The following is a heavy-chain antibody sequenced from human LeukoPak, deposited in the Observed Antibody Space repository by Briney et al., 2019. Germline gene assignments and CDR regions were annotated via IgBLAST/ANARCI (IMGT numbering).Heavy chain of an antibody. D-gene: IGHD3-10*01. CDR2: MNPNSGNT. J-gene: IGHJ4*02. CDR3: ARDLSGSYPDASDY. V-gene: IGHV1-8*02. Sequence: ASVKVSCKASGGTFSSYAISWVRQATGQGLEWMGWMNPNSGNTGYAQKFQGRVTMTRNTSISTAYMELSSLRSEDTAVYYCARDLSGSYPDASDYWGQGTLVTVSS. CDR1: GGTFSSYA.